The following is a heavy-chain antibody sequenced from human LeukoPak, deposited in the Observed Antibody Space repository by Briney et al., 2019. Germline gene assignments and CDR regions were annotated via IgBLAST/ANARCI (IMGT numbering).Heavy chain of an antibody. CDR2: ISAYNGNT. V-gene: IGHV1-18*01. J-gene: IGHJ4*02. Sequence: ASVKVSCKASGYTFTSYGISWVRQAPGQGLEWMGWISAYNGNTNYAQKLQGRVTMTTDTSTSTAYMELRSLRSDDTAVYYCARDLGYYYREYYFDYWGQETLVTVSS. D-gene: IGHD3-22*01. CDR1: GYTFTSYG. CDR3: ARDLGYYYREYYFDY.